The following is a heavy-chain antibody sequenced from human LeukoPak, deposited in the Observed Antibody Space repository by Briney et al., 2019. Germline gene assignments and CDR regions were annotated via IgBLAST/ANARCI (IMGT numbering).Heavy chain of an antibody. Sequence: GGSLRLSCAASGFTFSRYGMHWVGQAPGKRLGWVGVIWYDGSNKYYADSVDGRFTIYRDNSKNTLYVQMNSLRAEDTAVYYCAKDLSVDTAMGAGHGDYWGQGTLVTVSS. CDR3: AKDLSVDTAMGAGHGDY. J-gene: IGHJ4*02. D-gene: IGHD5-18*01. V-gene: IGHV3-33*06. CDR2: IWYDGSNK. CDR1: GFTFSRYG.